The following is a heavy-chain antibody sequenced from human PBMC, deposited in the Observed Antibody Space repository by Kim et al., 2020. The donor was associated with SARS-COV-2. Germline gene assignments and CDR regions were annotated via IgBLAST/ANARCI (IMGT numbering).Heavy chain of an antibody. D-gene: IGHD3-9*01. CDR3: ARHIRYLTPFDP. J-gene: IGHJ5*02. Sequence: GESLKISCKGSGYSFTSYWISWVRQMPGKGLEWMGRIDPSDSYTNYSPSFQGHVTISADKSISTAYLQWSSLKASDTAMYYCARHIRYLTPFDPWGQGTLVTVSS. CDR2: IDPSDSYT. V-gene: IGHV5-10-1*01. CDR1: GYSFTSYW.